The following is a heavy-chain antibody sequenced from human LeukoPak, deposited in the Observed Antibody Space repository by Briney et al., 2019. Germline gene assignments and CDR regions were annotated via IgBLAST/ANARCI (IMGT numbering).Heavy chain of an antibody. Sequence: PGGSLRLSCAASGFTFSTYAMHWVRQAPGKGLEWVAIISYDGTNKYYADSVRGRFTISRDNSKNTLYLQMHGLGAEDTAVYYCAREEEAAADFDYWGQGTLVTVSS. D-gene: IGHD6-13*01. CDR2: ISYDGTNK. CDR3: AREEEAAADFDY. J-gene: IGHJ4*02. CDR1: GFTFSTYA. V-gene: IGHV3-30-3*01.